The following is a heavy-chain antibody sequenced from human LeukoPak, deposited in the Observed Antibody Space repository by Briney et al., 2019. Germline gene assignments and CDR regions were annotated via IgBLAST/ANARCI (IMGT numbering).Heavy chain of an antibody. CDR2: NI. CDR3: ATMGGYDYSWYFDL. J-gene: IGHJ2*01. V-gene: IGHV4-4*07. Sequence: RASETLSLTCSVSGGSISDYSWGWIRQPAGKGLEYIGHNINYNPSLKSRVTMSVDTSKNQFSLRLSSVTAADTAVYYCATMGGYDYSWYFDLWGRGTLVTVSS. D-gene: IGHD5-12*01. CDR1: GGSISDYS.